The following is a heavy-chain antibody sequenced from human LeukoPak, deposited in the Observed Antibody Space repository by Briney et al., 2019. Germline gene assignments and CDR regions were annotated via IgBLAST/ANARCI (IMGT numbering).Heavy chain of an antibody. CDR1: GFTFRNYW. J-gene: IGHJ6*03. CDR2: IKEDGSEK. V-gene: IGHV3-7*01. D-gene: IGHD2/OR15-2a*01. Sequence: GGSLRLSCAASGFTFRNYWMRWVRQAPGKGLEWVANIKEDGSEKYYVDSVKGRFTISRDNAKNSPYLQMNSLRAEDTAVYYCARNSNRYMDVWGKGTTVTVSS. CDR3: ARNSNRYMDV.